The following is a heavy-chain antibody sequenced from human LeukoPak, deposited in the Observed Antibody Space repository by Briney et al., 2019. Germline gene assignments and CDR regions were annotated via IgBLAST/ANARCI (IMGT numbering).Heavy chain of an antibody. D-gene: IGHD2-21*01. CDR3: ARAPVTSCRGAYCYPFDY. CDR2: TSSSDAGT. CDR1: GFTFSRHG. V-gene: IGHV3-23*01. J-gene: IGHJ4*02. Sequence: GGSLRLSCVASGFTFSRHGMQWVRQAPGKALEWVSATSSSDAGTYHADSVRGRFTISRDNSKNTLYLQMNSLRVEDAAVYYCARAPVTSCRGAYCYPFDYWGQGTLVTVSA.